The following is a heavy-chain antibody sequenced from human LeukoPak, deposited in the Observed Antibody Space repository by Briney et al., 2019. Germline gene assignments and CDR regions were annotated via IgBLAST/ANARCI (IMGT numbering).Heavy chain of an antibody. CDR3: AKGPLYGFKPQLYFDY. Sequence: PGGSLRLSCAASGFTFSSYGMSWVRQAPGKGLEWVSAISGSGGSTYYADSVKGRFTISRDNSKNTLYLQMNSLRAEDTAVYYCAKGPLYGFKPQLYFDYWGQGTLVTVSS. V-gene: IGHV3-23*01. D-gene: IGHD3-10*01. CDR1: GFTFSSYG. CDR2: ISGSGGST. J-gene: IGHJ4*02.